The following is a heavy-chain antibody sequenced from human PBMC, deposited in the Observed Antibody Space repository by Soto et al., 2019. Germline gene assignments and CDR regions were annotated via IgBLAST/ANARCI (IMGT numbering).Heavy chain of an antibody. CDR1: DGSISNFY. J-gene: IGHJ4*02. V-gene: IGHV4-59*01. CDR2: ISSSGNT. Sequence: LSLTCTVSDGSISNFYCSWIRDPPGKLREWIGYISSSGNTNYNPSLKSRVSISVDTSKNQFSLNLTSVTAADTGVYYCARAPMVLTRSYFGSWGQGTPVTVSS. CDR3: ARAPMVLTRSYFGS. D-gene: IGHD3-22*01.